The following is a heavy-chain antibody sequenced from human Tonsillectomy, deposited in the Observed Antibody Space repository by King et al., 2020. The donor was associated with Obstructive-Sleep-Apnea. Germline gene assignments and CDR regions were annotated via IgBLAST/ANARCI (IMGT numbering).Heavy chain of an antibody. CDR3: ATDLGSSSGYAFDI. V-gene: IGHV1-24*01. D-gene: IGHD6-13*01. J-gene: IGHJ3*02. CDR2: FDPEDGET. Sequence: VQLVESGAEVKKPGASVKVSCKVSGYTLTELSMHCVRQAPGKGLEWMGGFDPEDGETIYAQKFQGRVTMTEDRSTDTAYMELSSLRSEDTAVYYCATDLGSSSGYAFDIWGQGTMVTVSS. CDR1: GYTLTELS.